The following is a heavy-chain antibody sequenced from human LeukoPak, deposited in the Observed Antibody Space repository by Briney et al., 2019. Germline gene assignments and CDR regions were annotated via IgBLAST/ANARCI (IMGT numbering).Heavy chain of an antibody. V-gene: IGHV3-23*01. Sequence: HPGGSLRLSCAASGFTFSTYAMNWVRQAPGKGLEWVSAISPIGSRTYYADSVKGRFTIPRDKSKNTLYLQMNSLRAEDTAVYYCAKDRLSDTALHYWGQGTLVTVSS. CDR2: ISPIGSRT. D-gene: IGHD5-18*01. CDR1: GFTFSTYA. J-gene: IGHJ4*02. CDR3: AKDRLSDTALHY.